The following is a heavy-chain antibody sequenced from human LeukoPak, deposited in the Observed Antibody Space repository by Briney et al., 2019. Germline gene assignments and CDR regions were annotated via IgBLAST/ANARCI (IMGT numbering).Heavy chain of an antibody. J-gene: IGHJ4*02. D-gene: IGHD6-19*01. CDR1: GGSISSGSYY. CDR2: IYTSGST. CDR3: AGGGWSQFDY. Sequence: SQTLSLTCTVSGGSISSGSYYWSWIRQPAGKGLEWIGRIYTSGSTNYNPSLKSRVTISVDTSKNQLSLKLSSVTAADTAVYYCAGGGWSQFDYWGQGTLVTVSS. V-gene: IGHV4-61*02.